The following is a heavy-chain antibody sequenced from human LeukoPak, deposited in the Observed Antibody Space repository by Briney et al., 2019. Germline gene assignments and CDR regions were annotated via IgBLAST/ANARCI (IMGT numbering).Heavy chain of an antibody. CDR2: IGGSGDFT. J-gene: IGHJ4*02. CDR3: AKADRGWGVITKD. CDR1: GFTFSSFA. D-gene: IGHD3-10*01. V-gene: IGHV3-23*01. Sequence: GGSLRLSCAASGFTFSSFAMSWVRQAPGKGLEWVSAIGGSGDFTYYAEYVRGRFTISRDNSEKTLYLQMNSLRAEDTAVYYCAKADRGWGVITKDWGQGTLVTVSS.